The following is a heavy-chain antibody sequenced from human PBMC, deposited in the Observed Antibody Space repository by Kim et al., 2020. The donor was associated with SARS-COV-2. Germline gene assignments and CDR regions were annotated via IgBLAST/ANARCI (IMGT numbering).Heavy chain of an antibody. V-gene: IGHV1-24*01. CDR1: GYTLTELS. J-gene: IGHJ6*02. Sequence: ASVKVSCKVSGYTLTELSMHWVRQAPGKGLEWMGGFDPEDGETIYAQKFQGRVTMTEDTSTDTAYMELSSLRSEDTAVYYCATVSGGDSSGYYYYYGMDVWGQGTTVTVSS. D-gene: IGHD3-22*01. CDR2: FDPEDGET. CDR3: ATVSGGDSSGYYYYYGMDV.